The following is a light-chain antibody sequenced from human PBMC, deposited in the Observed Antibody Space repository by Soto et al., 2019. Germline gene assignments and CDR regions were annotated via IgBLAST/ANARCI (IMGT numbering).Light chain of an antibody. CDR3: AAWDDSLRGCV. V-gene: IGLV1-44*01. CDR2: NNN. CDR1: SSSIGGNA. J-gene: IGLJ3*02. Sequence: QSVLTQPPSVSGPPGQRVTISCSGSSSSIGGNAVNWYQQLPGTAPKLLMYNNNQRPSGVPDRFSGSKSGTSASLAISGLQSEDEADYYCAAWDDSLRGCVFGGGTKLTVL.